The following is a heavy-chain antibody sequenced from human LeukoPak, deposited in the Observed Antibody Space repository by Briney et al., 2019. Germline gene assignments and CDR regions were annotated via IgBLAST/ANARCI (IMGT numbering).Heavy chain of an antibody. D-gene: IGHD3-16*01. V-gene: IGHV3-23*01. J-gene: IGHJ4*02. Sequence: PGGSLRLSCAASGFTFDDYGLSWVRQVPGKGLEWVSAISGSGGSTYYADSVKGRFTISRDNSKNTLYLQMNSLRAEDTAVYYCAKAGNVYDYALFDYWGQGTLVTVSS. CDR1: GFTFDDYG. CDR2: ISGSGGST. CDR3: AKAGNVYDYALFDY.